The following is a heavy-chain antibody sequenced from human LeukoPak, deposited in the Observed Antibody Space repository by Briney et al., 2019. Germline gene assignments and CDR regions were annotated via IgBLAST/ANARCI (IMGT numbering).Heavy chain of an antibody. Sequence: PGGSLRLSCAASGFTFSSYSMNWVRQAPGKGLEWVSSISSSSSYIYYADSVKGRFTISRDNAKNSLYLQMNSLRAEDTAVYYCARGDCSGGSCHFDYWGQGTLVTVSS. J-gene: IGHJ4*02. CDR2: ISSSSSYI. CDR3: ARGDCSGGSCHFDY. V-gene: IGHV3-21*01. CDR1: GFTFSSYS. D-gene: IGHD2-15*01.